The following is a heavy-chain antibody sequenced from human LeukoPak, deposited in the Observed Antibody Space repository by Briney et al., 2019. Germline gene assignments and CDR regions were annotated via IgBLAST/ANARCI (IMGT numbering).Heavy chain of an antibody. CDR1: GYTFTGYY. J-gene: IGHJ4*02. Sequence: ASVKVSCKASGYTFTGYYMHWVRQAPGQGLEWMGCINPNSGGTNYAQKFQGRVTMTRDTSISTAYMELSRLRSDDTAVYYCARATITMVRGEDYWGQGTLVTVSS. V-gene: IGHV1-2*02. CDR2: INPNSGGT. D-gene: IGHD3-10*01. CDR3: ARATITMVRGEDY.